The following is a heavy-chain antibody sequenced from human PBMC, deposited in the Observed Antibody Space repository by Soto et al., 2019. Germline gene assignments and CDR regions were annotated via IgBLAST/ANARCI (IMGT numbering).Heavy chain of an antibody. CDR2: IYHSGST. CDR1: GGSISSINC. CDR3: ARDESEARGGKWLDH. D-gene: IGHD3-10*01. V-gene: IGHV4-4*02. J-gene: IGHJ5*02. Sequence: PSETLSLTCSVSGGSISSINCCSCVRQPPGKGLEWIGEIYHSGSTNYNPSLKSRVTISVDKSKNQFYLKLSSVTAADTAVYYCARDESEARGGKWLDHWGQGTMVTVSS.